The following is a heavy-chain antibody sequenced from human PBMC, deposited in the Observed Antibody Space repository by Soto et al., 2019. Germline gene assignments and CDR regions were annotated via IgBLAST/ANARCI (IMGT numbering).Heavy chain of an antibody. D-gene: IGHD3-22*01. J-gene: IGHJ4*02. Sequence: PTQTLTLTCTFSGFSLSTSGVGVGWIRQPPGKALEWLALIYWDDDKRYSPSLKSRLTITKDTSKNQVVLTMTNMDPVDTATYYCAVGDSSGSEFDYWGQGTLVTVSS. CDR3: AVGDSSGSEFDY. CDR2: IYWDDDK. CDR1: GFSLSTSGVG. V-gene: IGHV2-5*02.